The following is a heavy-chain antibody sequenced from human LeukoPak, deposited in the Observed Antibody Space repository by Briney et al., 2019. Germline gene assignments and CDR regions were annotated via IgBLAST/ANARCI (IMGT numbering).Heavy chain of an antibody. J-gene: IGHJ3*02. V-gene: IGHV4-39*01. Sequence: SETLSLTCTVSGGSISSSSYYWGWIRQPPGKGLEWIGSIYYSGSTYYNPSLKSRVTISVDTSKNQFSLKLSSVTAADTAVYYCARHKGSSGWYGARDAFDIWGQGTTVTVSS. CDR1: GGSISSSSYY. CDR2: IYYSGST. CDR3: ARHKGSSGWYGARDAFDI. D-gene: IGHD6-19*01.